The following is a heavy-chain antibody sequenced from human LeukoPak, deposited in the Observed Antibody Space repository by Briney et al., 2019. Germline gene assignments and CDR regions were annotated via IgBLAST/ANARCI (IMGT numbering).Heavy chain of an antibody. CDR2: IYHSGST. J-gene: IGHJ4*02. Sequence: SETLSLTCAVSGGSISSSKWWSWVRQPPGKGLEWIGEIYHSGSTNYNPSLKSRVTILVDTSKNHFSLKLSSVTAADTAVYYCASVRGLGVITPYLDYWGQGTLVTVSS. CDR1: GGSISSSKW. D-gene: IGHD3-16*02. CDR3: ASVRGLGVITPYLDY. V-gene: IGHV4-4*02.